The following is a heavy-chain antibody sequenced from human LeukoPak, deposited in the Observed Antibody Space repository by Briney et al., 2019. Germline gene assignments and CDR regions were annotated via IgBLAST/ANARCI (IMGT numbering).Heavy chain of an antibody. CDR2: ISGGGGST. D-gene: IGHD6-19*01. CDR3: SKDVWPVGGRRASTGFDY. CDR1: GFTFSSYA. J-gene: IGHJ4*02. V-gene: IGHV3-23*01. Sequence: PGGSLRLSCAASGFTFSSYAMSWVRQAPGKGLEWVSAISGGGGSTYYADPVKGRFTISRDNSKNTLYLQMNSLRAEDTALYYCSKDVWPVGGRRASTGFDYWGQGTLVTVSS.